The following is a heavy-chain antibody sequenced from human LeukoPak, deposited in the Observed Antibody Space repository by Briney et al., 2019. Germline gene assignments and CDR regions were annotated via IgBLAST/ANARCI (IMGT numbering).Heavy chain of an antibody. J-gene: IGHJ4*02. CDR1: GFTFDDYA. Sequence: GRSLRLSCAASGFTFDDYAMDWVRQALGKGLVWVSGISWISGSIGYADSVKGRFTISRDNAKNSLYLQMNSLRAEDMALYYCTKSGCSSTTCYYNSWGQGTLVTVSS. V-gene: IGHV3-9*03. D-gene: IGHD2-2*01. CDR3: TKSGCSSTTCYYNS. CDR2: ISWISGSI.